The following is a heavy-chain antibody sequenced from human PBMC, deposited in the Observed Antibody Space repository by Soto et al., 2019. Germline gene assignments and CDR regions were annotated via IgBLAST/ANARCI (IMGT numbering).Heavy chain of an antibody. V-gene: IGHV5-51*01. J-gene: IGHJ4*02. CDR3: ARQPESTSYFDY. CDR1: GYSFTSYW. D-gene: IGHD2-2*01. CDR2: IYPGDSDT. Sequence: GESLKISCKGSGYSFTSYWIGWVRQMPGKGLEWMGIIYPGDSDTRYSPSFQGQVTISADRSKNQFSLELNSATAADRAVYYCARQPESTSYFDYWGQGILVTVSS.